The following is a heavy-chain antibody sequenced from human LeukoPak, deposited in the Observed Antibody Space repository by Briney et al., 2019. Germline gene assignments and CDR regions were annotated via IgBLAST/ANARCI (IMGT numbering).Heavy chain of an antibody. J-gene: IGHJ3*02. D-gene: IGHD7-27*01. CDR1: VGSITNSNW. V-gene: IGHV4-4*02. Sequence: SGPTLVNPSGTMSLTCTISVGSITNSNWWGWVRQPPGMGLGWLGEIYHPGITKYSPSLKSRVTISVDKSKNQFSLNVTSVTAADTAIYYCARVFELGMYAVDIWGQGTMVTVSS. CDR3: ARVFELGMYAVDI. CDR2: IYHPGIT.